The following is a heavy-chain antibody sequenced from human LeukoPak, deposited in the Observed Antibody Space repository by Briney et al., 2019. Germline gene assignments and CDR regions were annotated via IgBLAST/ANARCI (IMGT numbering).Heavy chain of an antibody. CDR3: ARDLGVIVYPSDY. Sequence: PSETLSLTCTVSGGSISSSSYYWGWIRQPPGKGLEWVSSISSISSYIYYADSVKGRFTISRDNAKNSLYLQMNSQRAEDTALYYCARDLGVIVYPSDYWGQGTLVTVSS. V-gene: IGHV3-21*01. CDR1: GGSISSSS. CDR2: ISSISSYI. D-gene: IGHD3-16*02. J-gene: IGHJ4*02.